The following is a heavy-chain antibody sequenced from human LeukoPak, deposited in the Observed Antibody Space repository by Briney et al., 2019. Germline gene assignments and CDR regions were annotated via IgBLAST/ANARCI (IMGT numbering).Heavy chain of an antibody. CDR1: GFTFSNYW. D-gene: IGHD4-11*01. CDR2: INSDGSIT. CDR3: AKILPDTVTADY. V-gene: IGHV3-74*01. J-gene: IGHJ4*02. Sequence: PGGSLRLSCAASGFTFSNYWMHWVRQAPGKGLVWVSRINSDGSITTYADSVKGRFTISRDNAKNTLYLQMNSLRAEDTAVYYCAKILPDTVTADYWGQGTLVTVSS.